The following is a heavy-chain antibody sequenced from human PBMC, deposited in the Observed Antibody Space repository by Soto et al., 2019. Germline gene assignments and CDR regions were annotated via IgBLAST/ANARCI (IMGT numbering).Heavy chain of an antibody. CDR2: ISTDNGNT. CDR1: GYTFTSSG. D-gene: IGHD3-3*01. V-gene: IGHV1-18*01. CDR3: ARDQGITTFGVYSMYYYGMDV. J-gene: IGHJ6*02. Sequence: QVQLVQSGAEVKKPGASVKVSCKASGYTFTSSGISWVRQAPGQGLEWMGWISTDNGNTNYAQHLQGRVSVTTDTSTSTAYMDLRSLSSDDTAVYYCARDQGITTFGVYSMYYYGMDVWGQGPTVTVSS.